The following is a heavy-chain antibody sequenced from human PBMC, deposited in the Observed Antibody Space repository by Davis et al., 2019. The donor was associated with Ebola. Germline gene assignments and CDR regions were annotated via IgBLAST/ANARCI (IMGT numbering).Heavy chain of an antibody. J-gene: IGHJ3*01. CDR2: FDPEDNEI. Sequence: AASVKVSCKVSGYILTDLSIHWVRQAPGQGLEWMGNFDPEDNEIIYAHKFEGRVTMTEDTSTHTAYMELSSLRSEDSAVYYCAAGGSRGGFDVWGQGTMVTVSS. CDR1: GYILTDLS. CDR3: AAGGSRGGFDV. V-gene: IGHV1-24*01. D-gene: IGHD1-26*01.